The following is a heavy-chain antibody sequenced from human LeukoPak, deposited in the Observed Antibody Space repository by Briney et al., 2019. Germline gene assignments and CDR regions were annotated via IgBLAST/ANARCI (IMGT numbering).Heavy chain of an antibody. V-gene: IGHV3-21*01. D-gene: IGHD2-2*01. J-gene: IGHJ6*02. CDR2: ISSSSSYI. Sequence: GGSLRLSCAACGFIFSSDSINWVRQAPGKGLEWVSIISSSSSYIHYADSVKGRFTISRDNAKNSLYLQMNSLRAEDTAVYYCARHIDPGCSGTICYFGMDVWGQGTTVTVSS. CDR3: ARHIDPGCSGTICYFGMDV. CDR1: GFIFSSDS.